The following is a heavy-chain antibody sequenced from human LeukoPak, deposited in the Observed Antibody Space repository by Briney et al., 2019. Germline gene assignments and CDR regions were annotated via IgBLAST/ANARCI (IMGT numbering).Heavy chain of an antibody. CDR2: ISSSSSTR. J-gene: IGHJ6*04. CDR1: GFTFSSYS. CDR3: AELGITMIGGV. Sequence: GGSLRLSCAASGFTFSSYSMNWVRQAPGKGLEWVSYISSSSSTRYYADSVKGRFTISRDNAKNSLYLQMSSLRAEDTAVYYCAELGITMIGGVWGKGTTVTVSS. V-gene: IGHV3-48*01. D-gene: IGHD3-10*02.